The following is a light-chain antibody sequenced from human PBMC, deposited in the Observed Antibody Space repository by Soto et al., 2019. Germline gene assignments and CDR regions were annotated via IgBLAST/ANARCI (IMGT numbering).Light chain of an antibody. Sequence: EIVMTQSPATLSVSPGERATLSCRASQSVSSNLAWYQQKPGQAPRLLIYGASTRATGIPARFSGSLSGTEFTLTISNLQSEDFAVYYCQHYNNWPRTFGQGTKVEIK. J-gene: IGKJ1*01. V-gene: IGKV3-15*01. CDR3: QHYNNWPRT. CDR1: QSVSSN. CDR2: GAS.